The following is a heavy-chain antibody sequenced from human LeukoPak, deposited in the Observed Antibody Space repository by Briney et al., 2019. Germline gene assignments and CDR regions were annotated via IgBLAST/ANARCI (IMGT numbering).Heavy chain of an antibody. V-gene: IGHV1-69*13. J-gene: IGHJ5*02. CDR1: GGTFSSYA. Sequence: EASVKVSCKASGGTFSSYAISWVRQAPGQGLEWMGGIIPIFGTANYAQKFQGRVTITADESTSTAYMELSSLRSEDTAVYYCARDIVVVAATPWFDPWGQGTLVTVSS. CDR3: ARDIVVVAATPWFDP. D-gene: IGHD2-15*01. CDR2: IIPIFGTA.